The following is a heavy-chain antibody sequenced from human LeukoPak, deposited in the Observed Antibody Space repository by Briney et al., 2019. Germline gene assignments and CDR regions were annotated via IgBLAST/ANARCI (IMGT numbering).Heavy chain of an antibody. J-gene: IGHJ4*02. V-gene: IGHV3-15*04. CDR1: GPTFRNAF. D-gene: IGHD3-3*01. CDR2: IESSADSGTT. CDR3: TTSPGITVFGVDTDY. Sequence: GGSLRLSCAASGPTFRNAFMNWVRQAPGKGLEWVGRIESSADSGTTDYAAPVKGRFTMSRDDSKNTLYLQMNNVKTEDTGVYYCTTSPGITVFGVDTDYWGPGTLVIVSS.